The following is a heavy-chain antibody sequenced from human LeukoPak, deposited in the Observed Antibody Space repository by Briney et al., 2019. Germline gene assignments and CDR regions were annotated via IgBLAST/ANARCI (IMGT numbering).Heavy chain of an antibody. D-gene: IGHD3-9*01. Sequence: TSETLSLTCAVYGGSFSGYYWSWIRQPPGKGLEWIGEINHSGSTNYNPSLKSRVTISVDTSKNQFSLKLSSVTAADTAVYYCARRGYDIFHYYYYYYMDVWGKGTTVTISS. CDR2: INHSGST. CDR3: ARRGYDIFHYYYYYYMDV. V-gene: IGHV4-34*01. CDR1: GGSFSGYY. J-gene: IGHJ6*03.